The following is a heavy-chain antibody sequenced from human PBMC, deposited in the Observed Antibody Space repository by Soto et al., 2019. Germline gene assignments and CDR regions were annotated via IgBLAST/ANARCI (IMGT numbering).Heavy chain of an antibody. Sequence: EVQLVESGGGLVQPGGSLRLSCTASGFTFSRYWMSWVRQAPGKGLEWVANIKEDGGEKYYVDSVKGRFTISRDNAKNSLDLQMNSLRAEDTAVYYCARDTSPRRADYWGQGTLVTVSS. CDR2: IKEDGGEK. CDR1: GFTFSRYW. J-gene: IGHJ4*02. CDR3: ARDTSPRRADY. D-gene: IGHD2-2*01. V-gene: IGHV3-7*01.